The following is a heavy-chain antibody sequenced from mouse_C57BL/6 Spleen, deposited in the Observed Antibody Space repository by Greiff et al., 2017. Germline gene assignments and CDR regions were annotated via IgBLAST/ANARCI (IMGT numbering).Heavy chain of an antibody. CDR2: IDPSDSYT. CDR1: GYTFTSYW. Sequence: VQLQQPGAELVMPGASVKLSCKASGYTFTSYWMHWVKQRPGQGLEWIGEIDPSDSYTNYNQKFKGKSTLTVDKSSSTAYMQLSSLTSEDSAVYYCAREAGTSYFDYWGQGTTLTVSS. V-gene: IGHV1-69*01. CDR3: AREAGTSYFDY. D-gene: IGHD4-1*01. J-gene: IGHJ2*01.